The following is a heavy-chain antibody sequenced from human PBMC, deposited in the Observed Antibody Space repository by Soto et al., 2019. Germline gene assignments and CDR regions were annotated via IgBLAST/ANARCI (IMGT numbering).Heavy chain of an antibody. J-gene: IGHJ6*02. V-gene: IGHV1-46*01. CDR3: ARVKIIQLWDYGMDV. CDR1: GYTFTSYY. D-gene: IGHD5-18*01. CDR2: INPSGGST. Sequence: GASVKVSCKASGYTFTSYYMHWVRQAPGQGLEWMGIINPSGGSTSYAQKFQGRVTMTRDTSTCTVYMELSSLRSEDTAVYYCARVKIIQLWDYGMDVWGQGTTVTVSS.